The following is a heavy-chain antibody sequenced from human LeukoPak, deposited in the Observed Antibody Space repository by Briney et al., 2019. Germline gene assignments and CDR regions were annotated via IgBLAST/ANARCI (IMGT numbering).Heavy chain of an antibody. CDR3: ARQRYSDY. D-gene: IGHD1-1*01. Sequence: PGGSLRLSCAASGFTFSRYWMTWGRQAPGKGLEWVANIKEDGSENSYVESVKGRFTISRDNAKNSLYMQLNSLRAEDTAVYFCARQRYSDYWGQGTLVTVSS. V-gene: IGHV3-7*01. CDR1: GFTFSRYW. J-gene: IGHJ4*02. CDR2: IKEDGSEN.